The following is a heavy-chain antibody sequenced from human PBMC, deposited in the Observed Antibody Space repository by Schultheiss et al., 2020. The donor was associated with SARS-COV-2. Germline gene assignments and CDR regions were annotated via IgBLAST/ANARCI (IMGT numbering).Heavy chain of an antibody. D-gene: IGHD3-10*01. CDR2: FSGSGGST. Sequence: GSLRLSCAASGFTFSSYAMSWVRQAPGKGLEWVSAFSGSGGSTYYADSVKGRFTISRDNSKNTLYLQMNSLRAEDTAVYYCAKQNLWFGEFIRNWGQGTLVTVSS. CDR1: GFTFSSYA. J-gene: IGHJ4*02. CDR3: AKQNLWFGEFIRN. V-gene: IGHV3-23*01.